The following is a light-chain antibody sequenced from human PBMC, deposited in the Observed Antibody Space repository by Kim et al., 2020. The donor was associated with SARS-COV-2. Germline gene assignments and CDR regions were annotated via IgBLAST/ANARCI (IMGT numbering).Light chain of an antibody. CDR1: DLGEKY. J-gene: IGLJ2*01. V-gene: IGLV3-1*01. Sequence: SYELTQPPSVSVSPGQTATITCYGDDLGEKYVYWYQQRPGQSPVMVIHENSKRPSGISGRYSGSTSGNTASLIISDSQPTDEAAYYCQTWDSTSVVIGGGTQLNVL. CDR3: QTWDSTSVV. CDR2: ENS.